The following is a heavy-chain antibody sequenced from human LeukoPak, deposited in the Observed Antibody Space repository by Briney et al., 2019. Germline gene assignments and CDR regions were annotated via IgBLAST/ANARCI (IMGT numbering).Heavy chain of an antibody. Sequence: PSEALSLTCAVYGGSFSGYYWSWIRQPPGKGREWMGEINHSGSTNYNPSLKSRVTISVDTSKNQFSLKLSSVTAADTAVYYCARGRHGSGSYYTTVPPHFDYWGQGTLVTVSS. J-gene: IGHJ4*02. D-gene: IGHD3-10*01. CDR2: INHSGST. CDR3: ARGRHGSGSYYTTVPPHFDY. CDR1: GGSFSGYY. V-gene: IGHV4-34*01.